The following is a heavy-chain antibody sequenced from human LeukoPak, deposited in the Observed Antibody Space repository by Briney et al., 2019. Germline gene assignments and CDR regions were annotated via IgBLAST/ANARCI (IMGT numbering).Heavy chain of an antibody. Sequence: SETLSLTCTVSGGSISSYYWSWIRQPPGKGLEWIGYIYYSGSTNYNPSLKSRVTISVDTSKNQFSLKLSSVTAADTAVYYCARGGLEWELSDAFDIWGQGTMVTVSS. J-gene: IGHJ3*02. CDR1: GGSISSYY. D-gene: IGHD1-26*01. CDR2: IYYSGST. V-gene: IGHV4-59*01. CDR3: ARGGLEWELSDAFDI.